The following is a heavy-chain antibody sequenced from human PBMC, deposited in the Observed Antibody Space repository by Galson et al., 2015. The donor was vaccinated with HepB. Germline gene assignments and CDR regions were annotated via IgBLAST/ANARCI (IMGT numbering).Heavy chain of an antibody. V-gene: IGHV3-23*01. CDR1: GFNFGSYG. J-gene: IGHJ2*01. CDR2: ISGSDNSR. D-gene: IGHD3-9*01. CDR3: AKTVRDWDWYFDL. Sequence: SLRLSCAVSGFNFGSYGMTWVRQAPGKGLEWVSVISGSDNSRYYADSVKGRSTISRDNSKNTLYLQLNSLRAEDTAIYYCAKTVRDWDWYFDLWGRGTLVTVSS.